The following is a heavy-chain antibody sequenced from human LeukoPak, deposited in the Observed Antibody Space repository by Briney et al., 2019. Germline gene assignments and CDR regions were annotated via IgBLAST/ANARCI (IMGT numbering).Heavy chain of an antibody. D-gene: IGHD2-15*01. J-gene: IGHJ5*02. CDR3: ARDPQAAWFGP. V-gene: IGHV4-59*01. CDR1: GGSISSYY. CDR2: IYYTGNS. Sequence: SETLSLTCTVSGGSISSYYWSWIRQPPGKGLEWIGYIYYTGNSNYNPSFKSRVTISADTSRNQFSLKLHSVTAADTAVYYCARDPQAAWFGPWGQGTLVTVSS.